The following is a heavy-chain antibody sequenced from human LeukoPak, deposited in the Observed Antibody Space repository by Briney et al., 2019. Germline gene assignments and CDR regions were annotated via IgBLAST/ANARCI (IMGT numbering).Heavy chain of an antibody. V-gene: IGHV4-4*07. J-gene: IGHJ3*02. D-gene: IGHD4-17*01. CDR1: GGSISSHY. CDR3: ARDETTVTADAFDI. CDR2: IYTSGST. Sequence: SETLSLTCTVSGGSISSHYWSWIRQPAGKGLEWIGRIYTSGSTNYNPSLKSRVTMSVDTSKNQFSLKLSSVTAADTAVYYCARDETTVTADAFDIWGQGTMVTVSS.